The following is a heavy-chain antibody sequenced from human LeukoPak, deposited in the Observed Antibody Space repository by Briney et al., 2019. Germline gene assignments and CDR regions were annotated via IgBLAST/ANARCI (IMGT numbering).Heavy chain of an antibody. CDR1: GGSISSYY. CDR2: IYTSGST. D-gene: IGHD2-2*01. Sequence: SETLSLTCTVSGGSISSYYWSWIRQPAGKGLEWIGRIYTSGSTNYNPSLKSRVTMSVDTSKNQFPLKLSSVTAADTAVYYCARGRGSSTSLYYFDYWGQGTLVTVSS. J-gene: IGHJ4*02. CDR3: ARGRGSSTSLYYFDY. V-gene: IGHV4-4*07.